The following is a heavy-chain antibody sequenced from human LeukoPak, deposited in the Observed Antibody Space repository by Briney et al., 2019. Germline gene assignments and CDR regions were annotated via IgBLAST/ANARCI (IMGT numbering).Heavy chain of an antibody. CDR1: GFTFSSYS. CDR3: ARTPRGAAAPGDRGY. V-gene: IGHV3-21*01. J-gene: IGHJ4*02. D-gene: IGHD6-13*01. CDR2: ISSSSSYI. Sequence: GGSLGLSCAASGFTFSSYSMNWVRQATGKGLEWVSSISSSSSYIYYADSVKGRFTISRDNAKNSLYLQMNSLRAEDTAVYYCARTPRGAAAPGDRGYWGQGTLVTVSS.